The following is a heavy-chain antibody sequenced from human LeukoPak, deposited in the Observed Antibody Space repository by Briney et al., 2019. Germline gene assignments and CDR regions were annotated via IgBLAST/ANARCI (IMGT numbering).Heavy chain of an antibody. D-gene: IGHD3-3*01. CDR1: GYTFTGYY. Sequence: ASVKVSCKASGYTFTGYYMHWVRQAPGQGLEWIGWINPNSGGTNYAQKFQGRVTMTRDTSISTAYMELSRLRSDDTAVYYCATPPGDFWSGSYYYGMDVWGQGTTVTVSS. CDR2: INPNSGGT. CDR3: ATPPGDFWSGSYYYGMDV. J-gene: IGHJ6*02. V-gene: IGHV1-2*02.